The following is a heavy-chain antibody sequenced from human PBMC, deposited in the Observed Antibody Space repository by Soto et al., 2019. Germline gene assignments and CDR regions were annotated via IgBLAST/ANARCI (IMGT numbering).Heavy chain of an antibody. V-gene: IGHV5-10-1*01. CDR2: IDPSDSYT. CDR3: ASSSSWYRRVNYYYYGMDV. D-gene: IGHD6-13*01. J-gene: IGHJ6*02. CDR1: GYSFTSYW. Sequence: GESLKISCKGSGYSFTSYWISWVRQMPGKGLEWMVRIDPSDSYTNYSPSFQGHVTISADKSISTAYLQWSSLKASDTAMYYCASSSSWYRRVNYYYYGMDVWGQGTTVTVSS.